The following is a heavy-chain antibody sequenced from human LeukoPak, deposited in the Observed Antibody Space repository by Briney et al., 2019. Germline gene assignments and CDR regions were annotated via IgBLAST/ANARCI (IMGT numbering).Heavy chain of an antibody. J-gene: IGHJ4*02. CDR2: IYHSGST. V-gene: IGHV4-4*02. CDR1: GGSISSSNW. Sequence: PSGTLSLTCAVSGGSISSSNWWSWVRQPPGKGLEWIGEIYHSGSTNYNPSLKSRVTISVDKSKNQFSLKLSSVTAADTAVYYCARRVSSSGYYSHFDYWGQGTLVTVSS. D-gene: IGHD3-22*01. CDR3: ARRVSSSGYYSHFDY.